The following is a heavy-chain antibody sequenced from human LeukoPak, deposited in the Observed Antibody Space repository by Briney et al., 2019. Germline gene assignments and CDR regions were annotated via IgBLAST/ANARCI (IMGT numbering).Heavy chain of an antibody. J-gene: IGHJ4*02. CDR1: GYTFTSYY. CDR3: ARDENTVTTDHHFDY. Sequence: ASVKVSCKASGYTFTSYYMHWVRQAPGQGLEWMGIINPSGGSTSYAQKLQGRVTMTTDTSTSTAYMELRSLRSDDTAVYYCARDENTVTTDHHFDYWGQGTLVTVSS. CDR2: INPSGGST. D-gene: IGHD4-11*01. V-gene: IGHV1-46*01.